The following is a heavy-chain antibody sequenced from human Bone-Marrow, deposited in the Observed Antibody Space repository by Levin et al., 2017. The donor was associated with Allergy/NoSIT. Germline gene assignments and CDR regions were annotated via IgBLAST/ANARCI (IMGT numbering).Heavy chain of an antibody. J-gene: IGHJ5*02. Sequence: GGSLRLSCAASGFTFDDYAMHWVRQAPGKGLEWVSGISWNSGSIGYADSVKGRFTISRDNAKNSLYLQMNSLRAEDTALYYCAKSHSERIDVVVAATGFDPWGQGTLVTVSS. V-gene: IGHV3-9*01. CDR3: AKSHSERIDVVVAATGFDP. CDR1: GFTFDDYA. D-gene: IGHD2-15*01. CDR2: ISWNSGSI.